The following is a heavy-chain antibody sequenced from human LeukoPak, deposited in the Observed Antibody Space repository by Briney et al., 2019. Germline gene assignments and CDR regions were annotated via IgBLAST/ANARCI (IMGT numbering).Heavy chain of an antibody. J-gene: IGHJ4*02. CDR2: VKSKSDGGTT. CDR1: GFTFSNAW. CDR3: ATAGYNYDNHGKDF. Sequence: PGGSLRLSCGASGFTFSNAWMTWVRQAPGKGLEWIGRVKSKSDGGTTDYGAPVKGRFTISRNDADNTVYLLMNSLKTEDTAVYYCATAGYNYDNHGKDFWGQGALVTVSS. V-gene: IGHV3-15*01. D-gene: IGHD3-16*01.